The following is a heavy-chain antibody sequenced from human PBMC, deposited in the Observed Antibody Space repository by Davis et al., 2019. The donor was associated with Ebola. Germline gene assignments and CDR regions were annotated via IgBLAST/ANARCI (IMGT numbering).Heavy chain of an antibody. J-gene: IGHJ5*02. V-gene: IGHV3-21*06. CDR1: EFSFSSYV. CDR3: VRDRPNSCFDP. Sequence: GESLKISCAASEFSFSSYVMIWVRQAPGRGLEWVSAISGSSSTTYYADSVKGRFTISRDNAKNMLYLQMNSLRLEDTAVYYCVRDRPNSCFDPWGQGTLVTVFS. CDR2: ISGSSSTT.